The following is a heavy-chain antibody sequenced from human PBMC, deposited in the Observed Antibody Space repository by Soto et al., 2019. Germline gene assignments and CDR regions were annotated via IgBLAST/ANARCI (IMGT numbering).Heavy chain of an antibody. CDR3: ARVPLARAGVRYWYFDL. CDR1: GFTVSSNY. CDR2: IYSGGST. J-gene: IGHJ2*01. V-gene: IGHV3-53*04. D-gene: IGHD3-10*01. Sequence: GGSLRLSCAASGFTVSSNYMSWVRQAPGKGLEWVSVIYSGGSTYYADSVKVRFTISRLNSKNKLYLQMNSLRAEDTAVYYCARVPLARAGVRYWYFDLWGRGTLVTVSS.